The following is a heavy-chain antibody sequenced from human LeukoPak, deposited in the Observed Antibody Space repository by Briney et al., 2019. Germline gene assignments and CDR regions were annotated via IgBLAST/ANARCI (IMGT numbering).Heavy chain of an antibody. CDR1: GYTFSSYG. CDR2: ISAYNGDT. V-gene: IGHV1-18*01. CDR3: ARDSNTYGYDH. Sequence: ASVTVSCKASGYTFSSYGFNWVRQAPGQGLEWMGWISAYNGDTNYAQKLQGRVTMTTDTSTSTVYMEVRSLRSDDTAVYYCARDSNTYGYDHWGQGTLATVSS. J-gene: IGHJ5*02. D-gene: IGHD5-18*01.